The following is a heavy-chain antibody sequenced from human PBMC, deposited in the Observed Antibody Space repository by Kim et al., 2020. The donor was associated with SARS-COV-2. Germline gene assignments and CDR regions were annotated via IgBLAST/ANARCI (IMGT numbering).Heavy chain of an antibody. V-gene: IGHV3-7*01. CDR2: INPDGSDK. J-gene: IGHJ4*02. CDR1: GFTFRTQW. Sequence: GGSLRLSCAASGFTFRTQWMSWVRQAPGKGLEWVASINPDGSDKSYVDSVKGRFTISRDNGENSLYLQMGSLRAEDTAVYYCTRAEIWGQGTLVIVSA. CDR3: TRAEI.